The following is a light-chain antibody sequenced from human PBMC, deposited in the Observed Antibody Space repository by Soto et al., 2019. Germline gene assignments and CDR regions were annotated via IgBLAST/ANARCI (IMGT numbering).Light chain of an antibody. CDR2: KAS. CDR1: QSIGSW. J-gene: IGKJ1*01. CDR3: QQYNTYLWT. Sequence: DIQMTQSPSTLSASVGDRVIIVCRASQSIGSWLAWYQQKPGKAPKLLIYKASTLESGVPSRFSGSGSGTEFTLTIRSLQPDAFGTYYCQQYNTYLWTFGQGTKVDIK. V-gene: IGKV1-5*03.